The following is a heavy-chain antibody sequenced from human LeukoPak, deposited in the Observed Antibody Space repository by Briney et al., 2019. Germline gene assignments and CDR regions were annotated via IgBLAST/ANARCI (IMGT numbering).Heavy chain of an antibody. CDR2: ISGSGGST. D-gene: IGHD3-22*01. V-gene: IGHV3-23*01. CDR1: GFTFSSYA. J-gene: IGHJ4*02. CDR3: AKSSGVRYYDSSGYFDY. Sequence: GGSLRLSCAASGFTFSSYAMSWVRRAPGKGLEWVSAISGSGGSTYYADSVKGRFTISRDNSKNTLYLQMNSLGAEDTAVYYCAKSSGVRYYDSSGYFDYWGQGTLVTVSS.